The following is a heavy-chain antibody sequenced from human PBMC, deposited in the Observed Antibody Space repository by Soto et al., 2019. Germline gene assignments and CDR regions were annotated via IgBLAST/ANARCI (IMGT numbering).Heavy chain of an antibody. CDR3: VIDHHDCSSDYHSAHMDV. J-gene: IGHJ6*03. V-gene: IGHV1-18*01. CDR2: SSNYNGNT. Sequence: QAQLVQSGAEMKKPGASVKVSCKASGYTLSNYGISWVRQAPGQGLEWMGRSSNYNGNTKYAKKFQGRVTITTDTSTRTAYMELSSLRSDDTAVYYCVIDHHDCSSDYHSAHMDVWGKGTTVTVSS. D-gene: IGHD2-21*01. CDR1: GYTLSNYG.